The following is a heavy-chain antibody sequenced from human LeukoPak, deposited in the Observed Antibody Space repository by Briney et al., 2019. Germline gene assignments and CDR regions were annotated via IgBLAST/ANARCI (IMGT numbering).Heavy chain of an antibody. CDR2: ISSSSSYI. CDR1: GFTFSGYS. D-gene: IGHD3-3*01. Sequence: GGSLRLSCAASGFTFSGYSMNWVRQAPGKGLEWVSSISSSSSYIYYADSVKGRFTISRDNAKNSLYLQMNSLRAEDTAVYYCARAGGSSRFLEWSYFDYWGQGTLVTVSS. V-gene: IGHV3-21*01. CDR3: ARAGGSSRFLEWSYFDY. J-gene: IGHJ4*02.